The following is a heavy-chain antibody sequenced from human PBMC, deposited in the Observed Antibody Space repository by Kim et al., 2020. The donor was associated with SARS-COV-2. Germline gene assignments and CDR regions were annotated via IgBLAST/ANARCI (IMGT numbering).Heavy chain of an antibody. CDR3: ARDLSYSYDPPYGMDV. D-gene: IGHD3-3*01. J-gene: IGHJ6*02. V-gene: IGHV3-48*01. CDR2: ISSSSSTI. CDR1: GFTFSSYS. Sequence: GGSLRLSCAASGFTFSSYSMNWVRQAPGKGLEWVSYISSSSSTIYYADSVKGRFTISRDNAKNSLYLQMNSLRVEDTAVYYCARDLSYSYDPPYGMDVWGQGTTVTVSS.